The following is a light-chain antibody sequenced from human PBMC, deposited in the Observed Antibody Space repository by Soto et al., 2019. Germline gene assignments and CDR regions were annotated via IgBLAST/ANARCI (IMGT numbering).Light chain of an antibody. J-gene: IGLJ2*01. CDR1: NLGSKS. V-gene: IGLV3-21*04. Sequence: SYELTQPPSVSVAPGKTARITCGGNNLGSKSVHWYQQKPGQAPVLVIYYDSDRPSGIPERFSGSNSGNTATLTISRVEAGDEDDYYCQVWDSSSDHVVFGGGTKLTVL. CDR3: QVWDSSSDHVV. CDR2: YDS.